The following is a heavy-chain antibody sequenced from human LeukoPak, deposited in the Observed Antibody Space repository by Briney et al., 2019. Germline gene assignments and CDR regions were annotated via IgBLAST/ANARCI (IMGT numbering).Heavy chain of an antibody. CDR1: GGSIGASINSPNW. D-gene: IGHD3-22*01. CDR2: IFHSGST. V-gene: IGHV4-4*02. Sequence: PSGTLSLTCAVSGGSIGASINSPNWWSWVRQPPGKGLEWIGEIFHSGSTNYNPSLKSRVTMSVDKSKNQFSLKLSSVTAADTAVYYCARTPGPMILGGWFDPWGQGALVTVSS. CDR3: ARTPGPMILGGWFDP. J-gene: IGHJ5*02.